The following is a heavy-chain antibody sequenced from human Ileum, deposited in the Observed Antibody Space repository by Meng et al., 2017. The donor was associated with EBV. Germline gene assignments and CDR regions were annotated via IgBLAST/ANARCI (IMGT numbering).Heavy chain of an antibody. V-gene: IGHV1-18*01. CDR2: INPYDGDT. CDR1: GYSFSRYV. D-gene: IGHD1/OR15-1a*01. CDR3: ASKQYFIAY. J-gene: IGHJ4*02. Sequence: QLQRVQSGTEVKKPGASVKVSCKTSGYSFSRYVISWVRQAPGQGLEWVGWINPYDGDTNYAQKLQDRVTLTTDTSTSTAYMELRSLRSDDTAVYYCASKQYFIAYWGQGTLVTVSS.